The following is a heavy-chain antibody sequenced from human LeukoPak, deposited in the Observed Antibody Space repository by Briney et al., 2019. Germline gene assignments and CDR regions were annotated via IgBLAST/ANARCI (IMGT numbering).Heavy chain of an antibody. CDR3: ARGPTGGLRKGFDI. V-gene: IGHV1-2*02. CDR2: INTHNGAT. Sequence: ASVRVSCKASGNTFAGYYVHWVRQAPGQGLEWMGWINTHNGATNYAQHFQGRVTMTTDTAVTTAYMDLDGLISDDAAVYFCARGPTGGLRKGFDIWGQGTLVTVSS. CDR1: GNTFAGYY. D-gene: IGHD3-16*01. J-gene: IGHJ4*02.